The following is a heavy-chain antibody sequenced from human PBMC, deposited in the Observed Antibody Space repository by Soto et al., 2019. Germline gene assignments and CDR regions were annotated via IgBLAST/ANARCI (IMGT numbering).Heavy chain of an antibody. CDR2: IYWDDDK. CDR3: AHRAATTDSYYFDY. Sequence: QVTLKESGPTLVRPSQTLTLTCTFSGFSLSTSGVGVGWIRQPPGKALEWLALIYWDDDKRYRPSLKSRLTITKDTSKNQVVLTLTNVDPVDTATYYCAHRAATTDSYYFDYWGQGTLITVSS. V-gene: IGHV2-5*02. D-gene: IGHD1-1*01. CDR1: GFSLSTSGVG. J-gene: IGHJ4*02.